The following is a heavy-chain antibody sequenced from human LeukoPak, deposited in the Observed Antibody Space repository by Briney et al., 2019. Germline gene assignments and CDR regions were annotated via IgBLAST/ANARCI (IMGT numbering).Heavy chain of an antibody. CDR2: ISGSGGST. CDR1: GFTFSSYA. J-gene: IGHJ5*02. CDR3: AKETTMVRGFINWFDP. D-gene: IGHD3-10*01. V-gene: IGHV3-23*01. Sequence: PGGSLRLSCAASGFTFSSYAMSWVRQAPGKGLEWVSAISGSGGSTYYADSVKGRFTISRDNSKNTLYLQMNSLRAEDTAVYYCAKETTMVRGFINWFDPWGQGTLVTVSS.